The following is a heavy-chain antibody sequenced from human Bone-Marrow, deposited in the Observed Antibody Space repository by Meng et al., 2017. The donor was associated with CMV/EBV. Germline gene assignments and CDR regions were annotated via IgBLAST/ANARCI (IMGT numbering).Heavy chain of an antibody. CDR1: GFSFTNAW. Sequence: GEYLKIYCPASGFSFTNAWMSWVRQAPGKGLEWVGRIKSKTDGGTTDYAAPVKGRFTITRDDSKNTLYLEMNSLKTEDTAVYYCATGPLRYCSSSSCPAYVDHWGQGTRVTVSS. J-gene: IGHJ4*02. CDR3: ATGPLRYCSSSSCPAYVDH. CDR2: IKSKTDGGTT. V-gene: IGHV3-15*01. D-gene: IGHD2-15*01.